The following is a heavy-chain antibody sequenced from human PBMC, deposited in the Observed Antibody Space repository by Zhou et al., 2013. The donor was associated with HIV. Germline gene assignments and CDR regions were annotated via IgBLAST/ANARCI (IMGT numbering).Heavy chain of an antibody. CDR2: IIPIFGTV. D-gene: IGHD5-12*01. J-gene: IGHJ6*03. Sequence: QVQLVQSGAEVRKPGSSVKVSCKASGGTLNSYALTWVRQAPGQGLEWMGGIIPIFGTVNYAQKFQDRLTITTDGSTRTAYMELSGLTSEDTAVYYCARDEMATPLGYYYMDVWGKGTTVTVSS. CDR3: ARDEMATPLGYYYMDV. CDR1: GGTLNSYA. V-gene: IGHV1-69*05.